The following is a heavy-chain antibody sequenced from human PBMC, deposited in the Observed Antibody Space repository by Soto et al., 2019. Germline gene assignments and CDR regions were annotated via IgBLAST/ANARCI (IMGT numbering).Heavy chain of an antibody. Sequence: QVQLVESGGGVVQPGRSLRLSCAASGIIFNGFGMHWVRQAPGKGLEWVAVIRYDGSNIDYADSVKGRFNISRDNSENMLYLQMDSLRAEDTAVYYCARDGVGATAYFGYLDYWGQGALVTVSS. CDR3: ARDGVGATAYFGYLDY. J-gene: IGHJ4*02. D-gene: IGHD1-26*01. V-gene: IGHV3-33*01. CDR1: GIIFNGFG. CDR2: IRYDGSNI.